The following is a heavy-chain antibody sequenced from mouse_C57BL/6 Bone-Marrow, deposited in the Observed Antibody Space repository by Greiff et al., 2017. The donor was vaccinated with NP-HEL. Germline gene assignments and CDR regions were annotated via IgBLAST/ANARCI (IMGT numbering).Heavy chain of an antibody. V-gene: IGHV15-2*01. J-gene: IGHJ1*03. D-gene: IGHD1-1*01. CDR1: DSEVFPIAY. Sequence: VQLQQSGSELRSPGSSVKLSCKDFDSEVFPIAYMSWVRQKPGHGFEWIGGILPSIGRTIYGEKFEDKATLDADTLSNTAYLELNSLTSEDSAIYYCARQLYYYGSSYWYFDVWGTGTTVTVSS. CDR2: ILPSIGRT. CDR3: ARQLYYYGSSYWYFDV.